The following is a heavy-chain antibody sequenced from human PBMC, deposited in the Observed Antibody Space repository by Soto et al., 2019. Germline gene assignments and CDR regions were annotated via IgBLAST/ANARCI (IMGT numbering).Heavy chain of an antibody. J-gene: IGHJ6*03. CDR3: ARSIFGVVPINDYYYYYMDV. V-gene: IGHV4-4*02. CDR2: IYHSGST. CDR1: SGSISSSNW. D-gene: IGHD3-3*01. Sequence: SETLSLTCAVSSGSISSSNWWSWVRQPPGKGLEWIGEIYHSGSTNYNPSLKSRVTISVDKSKNQFSLKLSSVTAADTAVYYCARSIFGVVPINDYYYYYMDVWGKGTTVTVSS.